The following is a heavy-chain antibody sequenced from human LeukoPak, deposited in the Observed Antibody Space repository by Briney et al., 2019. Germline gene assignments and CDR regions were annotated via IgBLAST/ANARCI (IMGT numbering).Heavy chain of an antibody. V-gene: IGHV3-11*04. CDR1: GFTFSDYY. Sequence: GGSLRLSCAGSGFTFSDYYMSWIRQARGKGLEWVSYISSSDTTIYYADSVKGRFTISRDNAQNSLYLQMNTLRADDTAVYYCARADCSSTSCYELDYWGQGTLVTVSS. D-gene: IGHD2-2*01. CDR2: ISSSDTTI. J-gene: IGHJ4*02. CDR3: ARADCSSTSCYELDY.